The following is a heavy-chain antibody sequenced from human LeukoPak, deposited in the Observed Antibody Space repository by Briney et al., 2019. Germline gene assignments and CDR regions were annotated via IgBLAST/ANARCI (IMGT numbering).Heavy chain of an antibody. CDR1: GGTFSSYA. J-gene: IGHJ4*02. D-gene: IGHD1-26*01. CDR2: IIPIFGTA. CDR3: ASGYSGSYYVVY. Sequence: ASVKVSCKASGGTFSSYAISWVRQAPGQGLEWMGGIIPIFGTANYAQKFQGRVTITTDESTSTAYMELSSLRSEDTAVYYCASGYSGSYYVVYWGQGTLVTVSS. V-gene: IGHV1-69*05.